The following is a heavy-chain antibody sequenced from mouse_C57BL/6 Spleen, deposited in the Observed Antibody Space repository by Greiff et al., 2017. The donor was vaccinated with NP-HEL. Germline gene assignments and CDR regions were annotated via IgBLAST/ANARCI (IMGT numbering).Heavy chain of an antibody. CDR1: GFTFSSYT. CDR2: ISGGGGNT. V-gene: IGHV5-9*01. J-gene: IGHJ2*01. Sequence: EVMLVESGGGLVKPGGSLKLSCAASGFTFSSYTMSWVRQTPEKRLEWVATISGGGGNTYYPDSVKGRFTISRDNAKNTLYLQMSSLRSEDTALYYCARSRLGLRYFDYWGQGTTLTVSS. D-gene: IGHD4-1*01. CDR3: ARSRLGLRYFDY.